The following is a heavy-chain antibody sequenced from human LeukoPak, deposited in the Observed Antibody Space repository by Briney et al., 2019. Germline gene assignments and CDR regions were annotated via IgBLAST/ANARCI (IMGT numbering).Heavy chain of an antibody. CDR2: IKQDGSEK. CDR3: ATSRFYLES. V-gene: IGHV3-7*01. J-gene: IGHJ4*02. Sequence: GGSLRLSCAASGFTFNSYYMSWVRQAPGKGLEWVANIKQDGSEKYYVDSVKGRFTISRDNAKNSLYLQMNSLRAEDTAVYYCATSRFYLESWGQGTLVTVSS. CDR1: GFTFNSYY.